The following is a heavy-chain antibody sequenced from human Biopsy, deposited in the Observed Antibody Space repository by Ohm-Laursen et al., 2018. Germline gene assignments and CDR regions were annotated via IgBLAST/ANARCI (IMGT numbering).Heavy chain of an antibody. CDR3: ARQRPIDY. CDR2: ISAAGPAM. J-gene: IGHJ4*02. V-gene: IGHV3-11*01. CDR1: GFTFSDFY. Sequence: SLRLSCTASGFTFSDFYMSWIRQAPGKGLEWISYISAAGPAMFYADSVRGRFTISRDNANNLLYLQMDSLRAEDTAVYYCARQRPIDYWGQGILVTVSS.